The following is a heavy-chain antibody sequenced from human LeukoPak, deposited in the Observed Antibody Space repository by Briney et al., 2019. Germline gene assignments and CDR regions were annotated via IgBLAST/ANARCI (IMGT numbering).Heavy chain of an antibody. Sequence: QSGGSLRLPCTASGFIFSSFWMAWVRQAPGKGLEWVANIKPDGSLQFYGDSVKGRFTISRDNAKNSLYPQMNNLRAEDTALYYCATSYDSSGCDWGQGTLVTVSS. CDR2: IKPDGSLQ. CDR3: ATSYDSSGCD. CDR1: GFIFSSFW. V-gene: IGHV3-7*01. D-gene: IGHD3-22*01. J-gene: IGHJ4*02.